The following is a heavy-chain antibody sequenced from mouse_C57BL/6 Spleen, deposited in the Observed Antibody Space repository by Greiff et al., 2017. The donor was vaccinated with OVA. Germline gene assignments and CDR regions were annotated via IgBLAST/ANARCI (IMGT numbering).Heavy chain of an antibody. Sequence: EVQLQQSGAELVRPGASVKLSCTASGFNFKDDYMHWVKQRPEQGLEWIGWIDPENGDTEYASKFQGKATITVDTSSNTAYLQLSSLTSEDTAVYYCTTRPLGDMDYWGQGTSVTVSS. J-gene: IGHJ4*01. CDR1: GFNFKDDY. V-gene: IGHV14-4*01. CDR3: TTRPLGDMDY. D-gene: IGHD3-1*01. CDR2: IDPENGDT.